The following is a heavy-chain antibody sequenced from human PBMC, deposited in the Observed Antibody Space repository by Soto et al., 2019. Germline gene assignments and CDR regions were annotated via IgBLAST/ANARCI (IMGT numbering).Heavy chain of an antibody. CDR3: ARDDTTGLFDF. Sequence: PSETLSLTCSVSTGSMRTYYWTWIRQSPGKGLEWIGQISHTGRTKYNPSLESRVTISFDTSRKQFSLKLTSVTAADTSLYNCARDDTTGLFDFWGQGTLVTVSS. V-gene: IGHV4-59*01. CDR2: ISHTGRT. CDR1: TGSMRTYY. D-gene: IGHD4-17*01. J-gene: IGHJ4*02.